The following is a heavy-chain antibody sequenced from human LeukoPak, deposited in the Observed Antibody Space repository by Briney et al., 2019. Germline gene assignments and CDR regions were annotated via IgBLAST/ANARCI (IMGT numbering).Heavy chain of an antibody. Sequence: ASVKVSCKGSGGTFSSYAISWVRQAPGQGLEWMGWINLNNGGTKYAQKFRGRVTMTRDTSISTAYMELSRLTSDDTAVYYCARDDGTSSENAFDIWGQGTMVTVSS. CDR1: GGTFSSYA. CDR3: ARDDGTSSENAFDI. CDR2: INLNNGGT. J-gene: IGHJ3*02. D-gene: IGHD6-6*01. V-gene: IGHV1-2*02.